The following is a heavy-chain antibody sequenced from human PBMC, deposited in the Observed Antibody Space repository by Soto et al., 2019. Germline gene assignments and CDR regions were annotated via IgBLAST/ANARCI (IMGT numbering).Heavy chain of an antibody. CDR1: GFSLSTSGVG. CDR3: AHSMEEQLQGY. D-gene: IGHD6-6*01. J-gene: IGHJ4*02. CDR2: IYWNDDK. V-gene: IGHV2-5*01. Sequence: QITLKESGPTLVKPTQTLTLTCTFSGFSLSTSGVGVGWIRQPPGKALEWLALIYWNDDKRYSPSLKSRLTITKDTHKKQVVLTMTNMNPVDPATYYCAHSMEEQLQGYWGQGTLVAVSS.